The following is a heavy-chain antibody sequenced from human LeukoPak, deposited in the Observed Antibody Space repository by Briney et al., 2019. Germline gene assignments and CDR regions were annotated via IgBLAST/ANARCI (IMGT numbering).Heavy chain of an antibody. CDR3: ARGLNNRKSGRRFDVFEI. V-gene: IGHV4-59*11. J-gene: IGHJ3*02. Sequence: PSETLSLTCTVSGGSMSRRYWSWIRQPPGKGLEWIGYIYYSGSTNYNPSLKSRVTISADTSKNQFSLRLSSVTAADTAVYYCARGLNNRKSGRRFDVFEIWGQGTMVTVSS. CDR2: IYYSGST. D-gene: IGHD3-3*01. CDR1: GGSMSRRY.